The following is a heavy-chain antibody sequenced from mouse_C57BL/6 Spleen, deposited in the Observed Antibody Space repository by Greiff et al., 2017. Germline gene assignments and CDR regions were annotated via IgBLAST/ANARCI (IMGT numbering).Heavy chain of an antibody. V-gene: IGHV10-1*01. J-gene: IGHJ4*01. D-gene: IGHD2-3*01. CDR3: VRRDDGYPDYDAMDY. CDR1: GFSFNTYA. Sequence: EVQVVESGGGLVQPKGSLKLSCAASGFSFNTYAMNWVRQAPGKGLEWVARIRSKSNNYATNYADSVKDRFTISRDDSEIMLYLQMNNLKTEDTAMYYGVRRDDGYPDYDAMDYWGQGTSVTVSS. CDR2: IRSKSNNYAT.